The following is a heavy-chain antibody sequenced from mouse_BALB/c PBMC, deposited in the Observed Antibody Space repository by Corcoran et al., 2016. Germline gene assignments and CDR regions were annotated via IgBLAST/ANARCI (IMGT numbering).Heavy chain of an antibody. D-gene: IGHD2-1*01. CDR2: IYPYNDGT. J-gene: IGHJ2*01. CDR3: AREVPGGNPFDY. Sequence: EVQLQQSGPELVKPGASVKMSCKASGYTFTSYVMYWVIQKPGQGLEWIGYIYPYNDGTRYNEKFKGKATLTSDKSSSTAYMERSSLTSEDSAVYYCAREVPGGNPFDYWGQGTTLTVSS. CDR1: GYTFTSYV. V-gene: IGHV1S136*01.